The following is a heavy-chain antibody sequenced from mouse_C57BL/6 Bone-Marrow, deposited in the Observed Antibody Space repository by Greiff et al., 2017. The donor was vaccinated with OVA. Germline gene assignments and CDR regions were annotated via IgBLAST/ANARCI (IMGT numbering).Heavy chain of an antibody. CDR3: ARHGGVTEPFDY. CDR1: GFTFSDYY. J-gene: IGHJ2*01. D-gene: IGHD1-1*02. Sequence: EVQGVESGGGLVQPGGSLKLSCAASGFTFSDYYMYWVRQTPEKRLEWVAYISNGGGSTYYPDTVKGRFTISRDNAKNTLYLQMSRLKSEDTAMYYCARHGGVTEPFDYWGQGTTLTVSS. V-gene: IGHV5-12*01. CDR2: ISNGGGST.